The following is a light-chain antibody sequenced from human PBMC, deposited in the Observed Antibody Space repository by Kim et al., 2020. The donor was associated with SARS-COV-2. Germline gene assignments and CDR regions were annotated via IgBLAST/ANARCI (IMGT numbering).Light chain of an antibody. Sequence: RDGKTEWGGGRQKGGGSRRRVVCGGAGGLSGVPDRCSGSGSGTDVTLKISRVEAGDVGVYYCMQARHLPLTFGPGTKVDIK. J-gene: IGKJ3*01. CDR2: GGA. V-gene: IGKV2-29*03. CDR3: MQARHLPLT. CDR1: RDGKTE.